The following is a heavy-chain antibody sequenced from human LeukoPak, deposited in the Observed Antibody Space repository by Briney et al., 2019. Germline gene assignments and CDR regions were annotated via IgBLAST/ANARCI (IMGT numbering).Heavy chain of an antibody. D-gene: IGHD4-17*01. Sequence: GGSLRLSCAASGFTFSSYSMYWVRQAPGKGLEWVSYISSSSSTIYYADSVKGRFTISRDNAKNSLYLQMNSLRAEDTAVYYCARDSGAVTTHYYYGMDVWGQGTTVTVSS. J-gene: IGHJ6*02. CDR3: ARDSGAVTTHYYYGMDV. CDR1: GFTFSSYS. CDR2: ISSSSSTI. V-gene: IGHV3-48*04.